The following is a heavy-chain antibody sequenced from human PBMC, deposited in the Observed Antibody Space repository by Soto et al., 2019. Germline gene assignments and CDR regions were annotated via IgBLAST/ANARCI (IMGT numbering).Heavy chain of an antibody. D-gene: IGHD5-12*01. CDR2: IYYSGST. CDR1: GGSMSSSSNC. CDR3: ARRSGGYVGWFDP. Sequence: PSETLSLTCIVSGGSMSSSSNCWGWIRQPPGKGLEWIATIYYSGSTYYNSSLKSRVTISVDTSKNQFSLKLSFVTAADTAVYYCARRSGGYVGWFDPWGQGTLVTVSS. V-gene: IGHV4-39*01. J-gene: IGHJ5*02.